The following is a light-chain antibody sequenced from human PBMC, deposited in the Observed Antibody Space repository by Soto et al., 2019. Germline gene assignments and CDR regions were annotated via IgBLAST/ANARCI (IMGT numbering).Light chain of an antibody. CDR2: DAS. V-gene: IGKV3-11*01. J-gene: IGKJ1*01. CDR1: QSVSSY. Sequence: EIVLTQSPATLSLSPGERATLSCRASQSVSSYLAWYQQKPGQAPRLLIYDASNRATGIPARFSGSGSGTDFTLTISSLEPDDFAVYYGQQRSNWPPRGTFGQGTKVESK. CDR3: QQRSNWPPRGT.